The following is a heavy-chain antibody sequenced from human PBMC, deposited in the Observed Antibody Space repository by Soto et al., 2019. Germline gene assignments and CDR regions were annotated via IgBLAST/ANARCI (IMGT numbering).Heavy chain of an antibody. CDR1: GFTVSGMF. D-gene: IGHD6-19*01. CDR3: ARDADSSGLHY. J-gene: IGHJ4*02. CDR2: IYPAGPT. V-gene: IGHV3-53*01. Sequence: LRLSCAASGFTVSGMFMNWVRQAPGKGLEWVSVIYPAGPTYYADSVKGRFTISRNNSKNTLFLQLNNLRAEDTAVYYCARDADSSGLHYWGQGILVTVSS.